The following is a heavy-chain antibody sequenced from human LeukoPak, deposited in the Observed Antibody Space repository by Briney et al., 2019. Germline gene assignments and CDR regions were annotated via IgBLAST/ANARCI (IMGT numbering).Heavy chain of an antibody. D-gene: IGHD6-13*01. CDR2: IYYSGST. CDR3: ARQYSSSWYGKEASNWFDP. V-gene: IGHV4-59*08. J-gene: IGHJ5*02. CDR1: GGSISSYY. Sequence: SETLSLTCTVSGGSISSYYWSWIRQPPGKGLEWIGYIYYSGSTNYNPSLKSRVTISVDTSKNQFSLKLSSVTAADTAVYYCARQYSSSWYGKEASNWFDPWGQGTLVTVSS.